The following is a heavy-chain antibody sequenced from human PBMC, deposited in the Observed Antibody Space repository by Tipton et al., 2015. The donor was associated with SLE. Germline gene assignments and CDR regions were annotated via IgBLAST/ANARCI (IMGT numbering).Heavy chain of an antibody. CDR1: GYSISSGYY. CDR2: IYHSGST. Sequence: LRLSCAVSGYSISSGYYWGWIRQPPGEGLEWIGSIYHSGSTHYNPSLKSRVTISVDTSKNQFSLKLSSVTAPVTAVYYCAGWGGGLITMVQGVIGYWGQGTLVTVSS. D-gene: IGHD3-10*01. J-gene: IGHJ4*02. CDR3: AGWGGGLITMVQGVIGY. V-gene: IGHV4-38-2*01.